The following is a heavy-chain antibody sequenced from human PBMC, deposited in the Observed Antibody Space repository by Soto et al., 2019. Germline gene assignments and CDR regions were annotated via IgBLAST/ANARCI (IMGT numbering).Heavy chain of an antibody. V-gene: IGHV3-21*04. CDR3: ARGSMTKLEYFDP. CDR2: ISSSSTFI. J-gene: IGHJ5*02. Sequence: PGGSLRLSCAASGFTFSTYSMNWVRQAPGKGLEWVSSISSSSTFIYYTDSVKGRFTISRDNAKNSLYLQMNSLRAEDTAVYYCARGSMTKLEYFDPWGQGTLVTVS. CDR1: GFTFSTYS. D-gene: IGHD4-17*01.